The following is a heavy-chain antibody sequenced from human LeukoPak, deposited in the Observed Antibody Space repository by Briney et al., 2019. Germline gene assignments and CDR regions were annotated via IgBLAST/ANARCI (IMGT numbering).Heavy chain of an antibody. D-gene: IGHD6-19*01. J-gene: IGHJ4*02. V-gene: IGHV1-2*02. CDR3: ASIRAEQWLVRGQFDY. Sequence: ASVKVSCKASGYTFTGYYMHWVRQAPGQGLEWMGWINPNSGGTNYAQKFQGRVTMTRDTSISTAYMELSRLRSDDTAVYYCASIRAEQWLVRGQFDYWGQGTLVTVSS. CDR2: INPNSGGT. CDR1: GYTFTGYY.